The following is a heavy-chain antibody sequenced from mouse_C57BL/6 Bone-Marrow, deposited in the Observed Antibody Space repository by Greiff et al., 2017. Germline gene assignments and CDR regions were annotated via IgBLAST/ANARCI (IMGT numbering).Heavy chain of an antibody. CDR2: IHPNSGST. D-gene: IGHD2-5*01. V-gene: IGHV1-64*01. Sequence: QVQLQQPGAELVKPGASVKLSCKASGYTFTSYWMHWVKQRPGQGLEWIGMIHPNSGSTNYNEKFKSKATLTVDKSSSTAYMQLSSLTSEDSAVYYCARPPYYSNFWFAYWGQGTLVTVSA. J-gene: IGHJ3*01. CDR3: ARPPYYSNFWFAY. CDR1: GYTFTSYW.